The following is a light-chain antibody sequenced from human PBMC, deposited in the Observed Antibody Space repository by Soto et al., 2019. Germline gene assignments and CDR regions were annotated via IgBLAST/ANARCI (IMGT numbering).Light chain of an antibody. CDR1: TSDVVGYNY. Sequence: QSALTQPASVSGSPGQSITISCTGTTSDVVGYNYVSWYQHHPAKAPKLMIYEVSNRPSGVSNRFSGSKSGNTASLTISGLQAEDEADYYCSSYTSSSIDYVFGTGTKLTVL. J-gene: IGLJ1*01. CDR2: EVS. CDR3: SSYTSSSIDYV. V-gene: IGLV2-14*01.